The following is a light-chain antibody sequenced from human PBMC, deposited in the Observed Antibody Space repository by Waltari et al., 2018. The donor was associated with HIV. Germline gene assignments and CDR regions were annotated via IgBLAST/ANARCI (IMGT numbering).Light chain of an antibody. J-gene: IGKJ5*01. Sequence: EIVLTQSPGPLSLSPGERAPLSCRASQSVSSSYLAWYQQKPGQAPRLLIYGASNRATGIPDRFSGSGSGTDFTLTISRLEPEDFAVYYCQQYGSSPPLTFGQGTRLEIK. V-gene: IGKV3-20*01. CDR2: GAS. CDR1: QSVSSSY. CDR3: QQYGSSPPLT.